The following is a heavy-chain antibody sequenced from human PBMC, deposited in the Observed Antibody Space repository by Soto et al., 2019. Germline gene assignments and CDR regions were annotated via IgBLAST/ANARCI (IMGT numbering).Heavy chain of an antibody. CDR2: INAGNGNT. D-gene: IGHD6-13*01. J-gene: IGHJ3*02. V-gene: IGHV1-3*01. Sequence: QVPLVQSGAEVKKPGASVKVSCKASGYTFTSYAMHWVRQAPGQRLEWMGWINAGNGNTKYSQKFQGRVTITRDTSASTAYMELSSLRSEDTAVYYCARGDPGIAAEDAFDIWGQGTMVTVSS. CDR1: GYTFTSYA. CDR3: ARGDPGIAAEDAFDI.